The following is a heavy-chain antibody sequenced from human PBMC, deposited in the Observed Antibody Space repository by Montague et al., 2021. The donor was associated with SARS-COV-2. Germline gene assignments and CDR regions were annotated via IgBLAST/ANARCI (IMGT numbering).Heavy chain of an antibody. V-gene: IGHV4-59*01. J-gene: IGHJ6*02. CDR3: ARLLRSCTNGVCRTYHYYAMDV. CDR2: IYYSGST. CDR1: GGSISGYY. D-gene: IGHD2-8*01. Sequence: SETLSLTCSVSGGSISGYYWSWLRQPPGKGLEWIGDIYYSGSTKYSPSLKSRVTISVDRSKNQFSLNLNSVTAADTAVYFCARLLRSCTNGVCRTYHYYAMDVWGQGSTVTVSS.